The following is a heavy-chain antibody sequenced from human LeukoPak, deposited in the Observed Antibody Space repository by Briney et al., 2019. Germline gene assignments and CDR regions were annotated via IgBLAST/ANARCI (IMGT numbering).Heavy chain of an antibody. D-gene: IGHD6-13*01. CDR2: IYYSGTT. V-gene: IGHV4-59*01. CDR1: GGSISSYY. Sequence: SETLSLTCTVSGGSISSYYWSWIRQPPGKGLEWIGYIYYSGTTNYNPSLKSRVTISVDTSKNQFSLKLSSVTAADTAVYYCARGVYIAAAQYAYWGQGTLVTVSS. J-gene: IGHJ4*02. CDR3: ARGVYIAAAQYAY.